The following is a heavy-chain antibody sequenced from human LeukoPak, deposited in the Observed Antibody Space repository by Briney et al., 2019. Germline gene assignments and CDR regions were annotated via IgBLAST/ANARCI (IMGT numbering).Heavy chain of an antibody. CDR3: DPRHLDS. CDR1: GFTFSDSY. Sequence: KAGGSLRLSCAASGFTFSDSYMTWVRQAPGKGVGWVAYISGSGHDINYSESAKGRFTISRDNAKNSLYLQMSSLRVEDTADYSRDPRHLDSWGQGTLVTVSS. J-gene: IGHJ4*02. V-gene: IGHV3-11*04. D-gene: IGHD5-24*01. CDR2: ISGSGHDI.